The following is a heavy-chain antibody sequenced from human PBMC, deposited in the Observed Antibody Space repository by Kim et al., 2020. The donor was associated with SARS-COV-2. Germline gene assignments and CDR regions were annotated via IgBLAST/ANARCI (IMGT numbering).Heavy chain of an antibody. Sequence: DSVKGRFTISRDNSKNTLYLQMNSLRAEDTAVYYCARALSSSWYEDYFDYWGQGTLVTVSS. J-gene: IGHJ4*02. V-gene: IGHV3-30*07. CDR3: ARALSSSWYEDYFDY. D-gene: IGHD6-13*01.